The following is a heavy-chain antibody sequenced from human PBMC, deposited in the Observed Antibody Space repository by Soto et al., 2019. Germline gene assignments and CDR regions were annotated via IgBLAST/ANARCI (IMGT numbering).Heavy chain of an antibody. CDR1: GGSISGYY. Sequence: SETLSLTCTVSGGSISGYYWSWIRQPAGKGLEWIGRMYNSERTNYNPSLKSRVTMSMDTSKNQFSLKLTSVTAADTAVYFCAREPLAHSYFDLWGQGTMVTVSS. CDR2: MYNSERT. CDR3: AREPLAHSYFDL. J-gene: IGHJ4*02. V-gene: IGHV4-4*07.